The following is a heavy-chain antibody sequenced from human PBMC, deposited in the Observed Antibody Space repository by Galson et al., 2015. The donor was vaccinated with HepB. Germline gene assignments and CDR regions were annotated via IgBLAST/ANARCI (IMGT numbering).Heavy chain of an antibody. Sequence: SVKVSCKASGYTFTSYYMHWVRQAPGQGLEWMGRINPNSGGTNYAQKFQGRVTMTRDTSISAAYMELSRLRSDDTAVYYCARKTIFGVVDYWGQGTLVTVSS. D-gene: IGHD3-3*01. CDR3: ARKTIFGVVDY. CDR1: GYTFTSYY. CDR2: INPNSGGT. J-gene: IGHJ4*02. V-gene: IGHV1-2*06.